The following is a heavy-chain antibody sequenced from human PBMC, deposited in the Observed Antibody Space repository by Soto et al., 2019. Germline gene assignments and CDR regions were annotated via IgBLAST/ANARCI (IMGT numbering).Heavy chain of an antibody. J-gene: IGHJ6*02. D-gene: IGHD3-22*01. Sequence: SVKVSCKASGGTFSSYAISWVRQAPGQGLEWMGGIIPIFGTANYAQKFQGRVTITADESTSTAYMELSSLRSEDTAVYYCARTYYYDSSGYDDYYYYYGMDGWGQGTTVTV. CDR1: GGTFSSYA. V-gene: IGHV1-69*13. CDR2: IIPIFGTA. CDR3: ARTYYYDSSGYDDYYYYYGMDG.